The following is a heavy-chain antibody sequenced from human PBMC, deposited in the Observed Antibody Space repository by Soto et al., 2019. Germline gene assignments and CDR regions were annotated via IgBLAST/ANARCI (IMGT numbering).Heavy chain of an antibody. CDR1: GYTFYSHS. J-gene: IGHJ6*02. CDR3: ARCIQGDYYYGMDV. V-gene: IGHV1-18*01. D-gene: IGHD5-18*01. Sequence: ASVKVSCKASGYTFYSHSVSWVRQAPGQGLEWMGRINADYGNTQYAQKFRGRVTMTTDTSTTTVYMELTNLRSDDTAVYYCARCIQGDYYYGMDVWGQGTTVTVSS. CDR2: INADYGNT.